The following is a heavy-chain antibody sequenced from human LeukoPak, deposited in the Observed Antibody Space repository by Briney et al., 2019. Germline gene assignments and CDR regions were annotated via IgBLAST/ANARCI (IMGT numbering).Heavy chain of an antibody. J-gene: IGHJ4*02. CDR1: GFTFNNYA. D-gene: IGHD1-14*01. CDR3: VNTGLKGY. CDR2: INTNGGGT. V-gene: IGHV3-64D*06. Sequence: PGGSLRLSCSASGFTFNNYAMYWVRQAPGKGLEYVSAINTNGGGTYYADPVKGRFTISRDNSKNTLYLQMSSLRVEDTAVYYCVNTGLKGYWGQGTLVTVSS.